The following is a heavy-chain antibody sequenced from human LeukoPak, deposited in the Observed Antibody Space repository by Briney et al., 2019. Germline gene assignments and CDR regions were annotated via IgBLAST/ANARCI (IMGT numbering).Heavy chain of an antibody. CDR2: IYTSGST. J-gene: IGHJ4*02. Sequence: SETLSLTCTVSGVSISSYYWSWIRQPAGKGLEWIGRIYTSGSTNYNPSLKSRVTMSVDTSKNQFSLKLSSVTAADTAVYYCARVGDYYDSSGYDDYWGQGTLVTVSS. D-gene: IGHD3-22*01. CDR3: ARVGDYYDSSGYDDY. CDR1: GVSISSYY. V-gene: IGHV4-4*07.